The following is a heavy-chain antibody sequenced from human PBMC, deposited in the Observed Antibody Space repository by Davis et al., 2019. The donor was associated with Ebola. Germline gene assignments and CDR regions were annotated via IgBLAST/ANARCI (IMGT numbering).Heavy chain of an antibody. Sequence: GESLKISCAASGFTFGNYGMHWVRQAPGKGLQWVAIISYHGSKKYYADSVKGRFTISRDNSKNTLYLQMNSLRPEDTAVYYCAREKGPQLALFDYWGQGTLVTVSS. D-gene: IGHD6-13*01. J-gene: IGHJ4*02. V-gene: IGHV3-30*03. CDR3: AREKGPQLALFDY. CDR1: GFTFGNYG. CDR2: ISYHGSKK.